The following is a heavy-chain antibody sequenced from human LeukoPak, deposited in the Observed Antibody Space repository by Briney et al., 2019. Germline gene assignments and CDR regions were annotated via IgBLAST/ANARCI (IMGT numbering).Heavy chain of an antibody. CDR2: IYYSGST. CDR1: GGSISSSSYY. CDR3: ARGYGEYFDY. J-gene: IGHJ4*02. Sequence: SETLSLTCTVSGGSISSSSYYWGWIRQPPGKGLEWIGSIYYSGSTYYNPSLKSRVTISVDTSKNQFSLKLSSVTAADTAVYYCARGYGEYFDYWGQGTPVTVSS. D-gene: IGHD3-16*01. V-gene: IGHV4-39*07.